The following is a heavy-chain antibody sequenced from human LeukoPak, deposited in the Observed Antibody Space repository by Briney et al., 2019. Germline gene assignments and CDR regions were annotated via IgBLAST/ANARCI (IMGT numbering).Heavy chain of an antibody. D-gene: IGHD3-22*01. Sequence: GGSLRLSCAASGFTFSSYAMSWVRQALGKGLEWVSAISGSGGSTYYADSVKGRFTISRDNSKNTLYLQMNSLRAEDTAVYYCAKGFGRYDSSGYYYVWGQGTLVTVSS. J-gene: IGHJ4*02. V-gene: IGHV3-23*01. CDR3: AKGFGRYDSSGYYYV. CDR1: GFTFSSYA. CDR2: ISGSGGST.